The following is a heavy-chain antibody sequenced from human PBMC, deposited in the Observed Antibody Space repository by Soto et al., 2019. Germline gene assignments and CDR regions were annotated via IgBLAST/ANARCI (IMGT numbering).Heavy chain of an antibody. CDR3: ARLGIWFGELLGFDY. V-gene: IGHV4-59*01. CDR2: TYYSGST. CDR1: GGSISSYY. J-gene: IGHJ4*02. Sequence: PSETLSLTCTVSGGSISSYYWSWIRQPPGKGLEWIGYTYYSGSTNYNPSLKSRVTISVDTSKNQFSLKLSSVTAADTAVYYCARLGIWFGELLGFDYWGQGTLVTVSS. D-gene: IGHD3-10*01.